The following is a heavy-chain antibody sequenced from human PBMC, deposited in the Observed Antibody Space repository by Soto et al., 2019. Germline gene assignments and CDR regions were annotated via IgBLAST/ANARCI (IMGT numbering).Heavy chain of an antibody. J-gene: IGHJ6*04. CDR1: GYSFTSYW. CDR2: IYPGDSDT. Sequence: PGESLKISCNGSGYSFTSYWIGWVRQMPGKVLEWMGIIYPGDSDTRYSPSFQGQVTISADKSISTAYLQWSSLKASDTAMYYCASQGDYASGSPTGAFYYYYGMEVCGKGNTGTGSS. V-gene: IGHV5-51*01. D-gene: IGHD3-10*01. CDR3: ASQGDYASGSPTGAFYYYYGMEV.